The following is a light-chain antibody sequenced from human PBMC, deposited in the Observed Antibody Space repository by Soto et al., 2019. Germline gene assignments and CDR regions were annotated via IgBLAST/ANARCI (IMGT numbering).Light chain of an antibody. CDR1: QSVSTY. CDR3: QQSYRAQWT. J-gene: IGKJ1*01. V-gene: IGKV1-39*01. Sequence: DIQMTQFPSSLSASVGDSVTITCRASQSVSTYLNWYQQKPGEAPKLLIYGASTLQSGVPSRLNGSGFGTNFIFAISSLQLEGLATYYCQQSYRAQWTFGQGTKVDIK. CDR2: GAS.